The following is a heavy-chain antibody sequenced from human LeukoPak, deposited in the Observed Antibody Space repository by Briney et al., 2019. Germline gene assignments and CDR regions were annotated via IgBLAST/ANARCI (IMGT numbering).Heavy chain of an antibody. CDR3: ARVGIAVARRMGYYFDY. CDR2: IKQDGSEK. CDR1: GFTFSSYW. D-gene: IGHD6-19*01. V-gene: IGHV3-7*03. Sequence: PGGSLRLSCAASGFTFSSYWMSWVRQAPGKGLEWVANIKQDGSEKYYVDSVKGRSTISRDNAKNSLYLQMNSLRAEDTALYYCARVGIAVARRMGYYFDYWGQGTLVTVSS. J-gene: IGHJ4*02.